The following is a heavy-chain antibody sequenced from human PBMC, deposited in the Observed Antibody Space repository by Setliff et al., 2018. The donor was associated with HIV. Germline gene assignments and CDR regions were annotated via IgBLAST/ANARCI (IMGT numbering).Heavy chain of an antibody. CDR1: GYTFTSYA. CDR3: AKTIAAAATLPFDF. Sequence: GASVKVSCKASGYTFTSYAMHWVRQAPGQRLEWMGWINAGNGNTKYSQKFQGRVTITRDTSASTAYMELSSLRSEDAAVYYCAKTIAAAATLPFDFWGQGTLVTVSS. CDR2: INAGNGNT. D-gene: IGHD6-13*01. J-gene: IGHJ4*02. V-gene: IGHV1-3*01.